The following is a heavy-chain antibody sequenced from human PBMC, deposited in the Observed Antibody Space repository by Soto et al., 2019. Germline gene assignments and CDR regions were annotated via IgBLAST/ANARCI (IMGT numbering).Heavy chain of an antibody. V-gene: IGHV1-18*01. Sequence: ASVKVSCKASGYTFTSYGSSWVRQAPGQGLEWMGWISAYNGNTNYAQKLQGRVTISVDTSRSQVSLKLSPVTAADTAVYYCARSRRGYSYGLFDYWGHGTLVTVSS. CDR1: GYTFTSYG. CDR3: ARSRRGYSYGLFDY. CDR2: ISAYNGNT. J-gene: IGHJ4*01. D-gene: IGHD5-18*01.